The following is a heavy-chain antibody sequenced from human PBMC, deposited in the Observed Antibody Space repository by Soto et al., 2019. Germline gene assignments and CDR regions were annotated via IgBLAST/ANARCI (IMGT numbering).Heavy chain of an antibody. V-gene: IGHV4-30-2*01. CDR2: IYHSGST. CDR1: GGYSRGVGYC. CDR3: ARGYSDGYDY. J-gene: IGHJ4*02. Sequence: SQPMSDRWGVAGGYSRGVGYCRSWIRQPPGKGLEWIGYIYHSGSTYYNPSLKSRVTISVDRSKNQFSLKLSSVTAADTAVYYCARGYSDGYDYGGQGTLVTHS. D-gene: IGHD5-18*01.